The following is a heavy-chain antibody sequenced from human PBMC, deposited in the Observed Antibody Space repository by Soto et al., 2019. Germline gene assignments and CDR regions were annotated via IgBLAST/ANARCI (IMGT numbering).Heavy chain of an antibody. D-gene: IGHD3-10*01. V-gene: IGHV3-48*02. J-gene: IGHJ6*02. Sequence: GSLRLSCAASGFTFRSCSMNWVRQAPGKGLEWVSYICSSSTTIHYADPVTGRFTISRDNAKNSLYLQMNSLRDEETAVYYCAGSYYPQDSYYYYYGMDVWGQGTTVTVSS. CDR3: AGSYYPQDSYYYYYGMDV. CDR1: GFTFRSCS. CDR2: ICSSSTTI.